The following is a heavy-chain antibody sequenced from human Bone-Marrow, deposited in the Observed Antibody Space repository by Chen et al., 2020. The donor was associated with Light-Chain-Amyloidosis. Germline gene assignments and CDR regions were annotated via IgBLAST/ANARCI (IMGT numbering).Heavy chain of an antibody. V-gene: IGHV5-51*01. CDR2: IYPDDSDA. Sequence: KGSGYTFPNYWSGWVRQMPGKGLEWMGVIYPDDSDARYSPSFEGQVTISADKSITTAYLQWRSLKASDTAMYYCARRRDGYNFDYWGQGTLVTVSS. CDR1: GYTFPNYW. D-gene: IGHD5-12*01. CDR3: ARRRDGYNFDY. J-gene: IGHJ4*02.